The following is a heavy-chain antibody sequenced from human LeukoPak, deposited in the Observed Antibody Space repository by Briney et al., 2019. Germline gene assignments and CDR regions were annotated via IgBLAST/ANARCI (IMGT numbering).Heavy chain of an antibody. D-gene: IGHD2-21*02. V-gene: IGHV4-39*01. CDR3: ARHGIDCSGGACYSWSFDS. J-gene: IGHJ4*02. CDR1: GGSISSSSYY. Sequence: SETLSLTCTVSGGSISSSSYYWGWVRQAPGQGLGWIGIIYYDATTHYNPSLKSRATLSLDASRNHFSLKLTSVSAADTALYFCARHGIDCSGGACYSWSFDSWGQGILVTVSS. CDR2: IYYDATT.